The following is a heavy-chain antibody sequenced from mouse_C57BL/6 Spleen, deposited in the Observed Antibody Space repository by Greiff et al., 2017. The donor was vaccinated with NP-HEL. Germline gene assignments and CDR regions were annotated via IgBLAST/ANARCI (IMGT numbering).Heavy chain of an antibody. CDR2: IYPGDGDT. Sequence: QVQLQQSGPELVKPGASVKISCKASGYAFSSSWMNWVKQRPGKGLEWIGRIYPGDGDTNYNGKFKGKATLTADKSSSTAYMQLSSLTAEDSAVYFCARFPSGDYWGQGTTLTVSS. V-gene: IGHV1-82*01. CDR3: ARFPSGDY. D-gene: IGHD1-3*01. CDR1: GYAFSSSW. J-gene: IGHJ2*01.